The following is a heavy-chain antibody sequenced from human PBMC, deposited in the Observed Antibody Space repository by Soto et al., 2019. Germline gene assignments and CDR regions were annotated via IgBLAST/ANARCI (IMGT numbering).Heavy chain of an antibody. J-gene: IGHJ4*02. D-gene: IGHD2-15*01. Sequence: QVQLVESGGGVVQPGRSLRLSCAASGFTFSSYGMHWVRQAPGKGLEWVAVIWYDGSNKYYADSVKGRFTISRDNSKNTLYLQMNSLRAEDTAVYYCAKSQGGYCSGGSCYSVLSPVDYWGQGTLVTVSS. CDR1: GFTFSSYG. V-gene: IGHV3-33*06. CDR2: IWYDGSNK. CDR3: AKSQGGYCSGGSCYSVLSPVDY.